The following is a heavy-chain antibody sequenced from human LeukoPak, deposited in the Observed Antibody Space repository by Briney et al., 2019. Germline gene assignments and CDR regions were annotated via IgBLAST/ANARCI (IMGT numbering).Heavy chain of an antibody. J-gene: IGHJ4*02. CDR3: ARDLGGIYFDY. D-gene: IGHD1-26*01. V-gene: IGHV4-59*01. CDR1: DASISGYY. CDR2: IHFSGST. Sequence: SETLSLTCTVSDASISGYYWSWIRQPPGKGMEWIGSIHFSGSTNYNPSLRSRVTISVDTSKNQLSLKLSSVTAADTAVYYCARDLGGIYFDYWGQGTLVTVSS.